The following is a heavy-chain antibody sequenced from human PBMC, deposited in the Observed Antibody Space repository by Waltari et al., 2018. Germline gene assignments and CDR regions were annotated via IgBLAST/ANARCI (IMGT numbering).Heavy chain of an antibody. D-gene: IGHD6-19*01. V-gene: IGHV3-30*18. Sequence: QVQLVESGGGVVQPGGSLRLSCAAAGFSLSSHGMHWVRQAPGKGLEWVAMLSHDGSEPYYTDPVKGRFTISRDDSKNTVFLQMNSLRPEDTAVYYCAKDWGVSGWYNWFDLWGQGTLATVSS. CDR1: GFSLSSHG. CDR3: AKDWGVSGWYNWFDL. CDR2: LSHDGSEP. J-gene: IGHJ5*02.